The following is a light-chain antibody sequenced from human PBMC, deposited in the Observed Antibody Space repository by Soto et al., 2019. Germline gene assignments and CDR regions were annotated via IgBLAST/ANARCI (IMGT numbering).Light chain of an antibody. J-gene: IGLJ1*01. V-gene: IGLV1-47*02. CDR3: AAWDDSLTGRV. CDR2: SNN. Sequence: QSLLSHPPSASGTPGQRFTISCSGSSSNIGSNYVYWYQQLPGTAPKLLIYSNNQRPSGVPDRFSGSKSGTSASLAISGLRSEDEADYYCAAWDDSLTGRVFGTGTKVTVL. CDR1: SSNIGSNY.